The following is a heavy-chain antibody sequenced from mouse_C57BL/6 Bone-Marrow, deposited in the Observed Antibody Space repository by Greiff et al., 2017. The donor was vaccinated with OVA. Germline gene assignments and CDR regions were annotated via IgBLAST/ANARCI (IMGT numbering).Heavy chain of an antibody. D-gene: IGHD2-2*01. Sequence: DVKLVESGGGLVKPGGSLKLSCAASGFTFSSYAMSLVRQTPEKRLEWVATISDGGSYTYYPDNVKGRFTISRDNAKNNLYLQMSHLKSEDTAMYYCAREWLPYYFDYWGQGTTLTVSS. CDR3: AREWLPYYFDY. CDR2: ISDGGSYT. J-gene: IGHJ2*01. CDR1: GFTFSSYA. V-gene: IGHV5-4*03.